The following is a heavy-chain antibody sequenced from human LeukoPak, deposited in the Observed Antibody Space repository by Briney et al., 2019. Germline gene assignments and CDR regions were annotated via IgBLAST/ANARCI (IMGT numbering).Heavy chain of an antibody. Sequence: GESLKIPCKGSGYSFTSYWIAWVRQMPGKGLEWMGIIYPGNSGVIYSPSFQGLVTISADKSISTAHLQWASLKASDTAMYYCTRAGNDYDYDYWGQGTLVTVSS. CDR1: GYSFTSYW. D-gene: IGHD1-1*01. CDR2: IYPGNSGV. J-gene: IGHJ4*02. CDR3: TRAGNDYDYDY. V-gene: IGHV5-51*01.